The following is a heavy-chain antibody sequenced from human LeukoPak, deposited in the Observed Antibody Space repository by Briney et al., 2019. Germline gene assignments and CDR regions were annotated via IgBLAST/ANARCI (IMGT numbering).Heavy chain of an antibody. D-gene: IGHD1-14*01. Sequence: GGSLRLTCGASGFTFSNYGMLWVRQAPGKGLEWVAFIRYDGNNKLYADSMKGRFTISRDNSKNTLYLHINSLRAEDTAVYYCVKDNPLDYWGQGTLVIVSS. J-gene: IGHJ4*02. CDR2: IRYDGNNK. CDR1: GFTFSNYG. CDR3: VKDNPLDY. V-gene: IGHV3-30*02.